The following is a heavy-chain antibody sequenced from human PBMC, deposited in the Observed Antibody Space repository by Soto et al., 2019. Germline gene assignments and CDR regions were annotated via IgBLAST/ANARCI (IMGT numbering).Heavy chain of an antibody. Sequence: SETLSLTCAVSGYSISSGYYWGWIRQSPGKGLEWIGIIYHSGYTYYSPSLKSRVTISVDTSKNQLSLNLTSVTAADTAVYYCARDLIAAGLGGMDVWGQGTTVT. CDR2: IYHSGYT. V-gene: IGHV4-38-2*02. J-gene: IGHJ6*02. CDR3: ARDLIAAGLGGMDV. D-gene: IGHD6-25*01. CDR1: GYSISSGYY.